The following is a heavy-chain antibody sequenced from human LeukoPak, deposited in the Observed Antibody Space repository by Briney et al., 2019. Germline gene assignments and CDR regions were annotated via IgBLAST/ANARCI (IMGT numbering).Heavy chain of an antibody. Sequence: MXWXXXVPGKGLGWVSAIGANSAGTHYAGSVEGRFTISRHQSKNTLYLQMTSLRVEDTAVYYCARPGLAVPGTPWFHPWRQGTMVSVSP. CDR2: IGANSAGT. V-gene: IGHV3-23*01. J-gene: IGHJ5*02. CDR3: ARPGLAVPGTPWFHP. D-gene: IGHD6-19*01.